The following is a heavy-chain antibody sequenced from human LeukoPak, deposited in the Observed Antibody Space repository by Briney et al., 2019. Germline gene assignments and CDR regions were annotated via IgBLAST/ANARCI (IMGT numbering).Heavy chain of an antibody. CDR2: IDYSGST. V-gene: IGHV4-39*07. D-gene: IGHD1-26*01. CDR1: GDTSYNSIYY. J-gene: IGHJ3*02. Sequence: SETLSLTCTVSGDTSYNSIYYWAWIRQPPGKGLEWIGSIDYSGSTYYNPSLKSRVTISVDTSKNQFSLKLSSVTAADTAVYYCARDPDKWEAGAFDIWGQGTMVTVSS. CDR3: ARDPDKWEAGAFDI.